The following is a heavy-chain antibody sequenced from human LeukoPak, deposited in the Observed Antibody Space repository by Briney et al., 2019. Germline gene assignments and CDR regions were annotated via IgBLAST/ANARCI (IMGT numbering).Heavy chain of an antibody. CDR3: ASLWFGDLTIDS. D-gene: IGHD3-10*01. CDR1: RTSFSAYY. J-gene: IGHJ4*02. Sequence: SETLSHTCAVYRTSFSAYYWTWIRQPPGKGLEWIGEIHHSGITNYNPSLKSRVTISIDTSKNQFSLNLSSVTAADAAVYYCASLWFGDLTIDSWGQGTLVTVSS. CDR2: IHHSGIT. V-gene: IGHV4-34*01.